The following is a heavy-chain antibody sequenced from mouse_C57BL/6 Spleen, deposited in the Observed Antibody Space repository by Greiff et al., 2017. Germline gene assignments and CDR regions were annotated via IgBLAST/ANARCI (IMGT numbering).Heavy chain of an antibody. CDR1: GYTFTDYE. D-gene: IGHD2-1*01. J-gene: IGHJ3*01. CDR2: IDPETGGT. CDR3: TILGGNYVAY. V-gene: IGHV1-15*01. Sequence: QVQLKQSGAELVRPGASVTLSCKASGYTFTDYEMHWVKQTPVHGLEWIGAIDPETGGTAYNQKFKGKAILTADKSSSTAYMELRSLTSEDSAVYYCTILGGNYVAYWGQGTLVTVSA.